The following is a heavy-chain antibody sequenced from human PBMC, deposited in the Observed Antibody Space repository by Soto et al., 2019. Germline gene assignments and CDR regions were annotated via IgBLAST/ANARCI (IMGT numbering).Heavy chain of an antibody. CDR1: GFTFSSYG. D-gene: IGHD2-2*01. CDR3: AKDRDCSSTSCYNYYYYYGMDV. J-gene: IGHJ6*02. Sequence: SLRLSCAASGFTFSSYGMHWVRQAPGKGLEWVAVISYDGSNKYYADSVKGRFTISRDNSKNTLYLQMNSLRAEDTAVYYCAKDRDCSSTSCYNYYYYYGMDVWGQGTTVTSP. CDR2: ISYDGSNK. V-gene: IGHV3-30*18.